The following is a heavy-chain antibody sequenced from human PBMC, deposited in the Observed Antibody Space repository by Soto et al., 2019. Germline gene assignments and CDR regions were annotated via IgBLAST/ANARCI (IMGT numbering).Heavy chain of an antibody. CDR1: GGTFSSYA. CDR3: ARLPIQRGNTAMVYYYYYGMDV. J-gene: IGHJ6*02. V-gene: IGHV1-69*13. Sequence: SVKVSCKASGGTFSSYAISWVRQAPGQGLEWMGGIIPIFGTANYAQKFQGRVTITADESTSTAYMELSSLRSEDTAVYYCARLPIQRGNTAMVYYYYYGMDVWAKGPRSPSP. CDR2: IIPIFGTA. D-gene: IGHD5-18*01.